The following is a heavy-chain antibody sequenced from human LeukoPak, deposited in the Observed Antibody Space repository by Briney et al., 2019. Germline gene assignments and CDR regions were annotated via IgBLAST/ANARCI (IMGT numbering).Heavy chain of an antibody. Sequence: GGSLRLSCAASGFTLSNYWMSWVRQAPGKGLEWVADIKHDGREKYYVDSVRGRFTIFRENAKNSLYVQMHSLRAEDTAVYYCARGTFLEYCGGDCYFDAFDIWGQGTLVTVSS. CDR1: GFTLSNYW. V-gene: IGHV3-7*01. J-gene: IGHJ3*02. CDR2: IKHDGREK. CDR3: ARGTFLEYCGGDCYFDAFDI. D-gene: IGHD2-21*02.